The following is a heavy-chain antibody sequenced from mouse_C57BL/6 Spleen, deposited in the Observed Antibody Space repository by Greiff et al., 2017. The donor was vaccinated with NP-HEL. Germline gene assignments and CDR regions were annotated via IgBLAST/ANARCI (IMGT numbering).Heavy chain of an antibody. CDR3: TREAQATTAWFAY. CDR1: GYTFTDYE. D-gene: IGHD3-2*02. J-gene: IGHJ3*01. V-gene: IGHV1-15*01. CDR2: IDPETGGT. Sequence: VQLQQSGAELVRPGASVTLSCKASGYTFTDYEMHWVKQTPVHGLEWIGAIDPETGGTAYNQKFKGKAILTADKSSSTAYMELRSLTSEDSAVDYCTREAQATTAWFAYWGQGTLVTVSA.